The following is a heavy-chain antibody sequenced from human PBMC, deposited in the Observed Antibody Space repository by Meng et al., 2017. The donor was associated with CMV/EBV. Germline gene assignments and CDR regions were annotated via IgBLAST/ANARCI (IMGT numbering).Heavy chain of an antibody. CDR1: GGSFSGYY. Sequence: SETLSLTCAVYGGSFSGYYWSWIRQPPGKGLEWIGAINHSGSTNYNPSLKSRVTISVDTSKNQFSLKLSSVTAADTAVYYCARRNGVPRVFWSYYGMDVWGQGTTVTVSS. J-gene: IGHJ6*02. CDR3: ARRNGVPRVFWSYYGMDV. CDR2: INHSGST. D-gene: IGHD3-3*01. V-gene: IGHV4-34*01.